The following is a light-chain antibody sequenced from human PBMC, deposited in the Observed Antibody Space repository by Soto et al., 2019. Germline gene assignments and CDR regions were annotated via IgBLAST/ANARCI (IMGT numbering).Light chain of an antibody. J-gene: IGKJ1*01. CDR1: QSISNY. CDR2: AAS. CDR3: QQSYSTPRT. Sequence: DIQMTQSPSSLSASVGDRVTITCRASQSISNYLNWYQQKPGKAPKLLMFAASSLQSGVPSRFSGGGSGTDFTLTISRLQPEDFATYYCQQSYSTPRTFGQGTKVYIK. V-gene: IGKV1-39*01.